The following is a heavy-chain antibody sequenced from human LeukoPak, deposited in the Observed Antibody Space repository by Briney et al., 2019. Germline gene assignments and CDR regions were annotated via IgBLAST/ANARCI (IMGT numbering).Heavy chain of an antibody. CDR2: FDPEDGET. CDR3: ATDLTTLTHYYDSSGYAFDY. D-gene: IGHD3-22*01. Sequence: GASVKVSCKVSGYTLTELSMHWVRQAPGKGLEWMGGFDPEDGETIHAQKFQGRVTMTEDTSTDTGYMELSSLRSEDTAVYYCATDLTTLTHYYDSSGYAFDYWGQGTLVTVSS. CDR1: GYTLTELS. J-gene: IGHJ4*02. V-gene: IGHV1-24*01.